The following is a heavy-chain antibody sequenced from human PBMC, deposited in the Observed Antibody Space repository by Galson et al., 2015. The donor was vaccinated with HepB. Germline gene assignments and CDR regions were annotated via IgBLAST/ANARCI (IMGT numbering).Heavy chain of an antibody. D-gene: IGHD6-19*01. J-gene: IGHJ4*02. V-gene: IGHV3-9*01. CDR1: GFTFDDYA. Sequence: SLRLSCAASGFTFDDYAMHWVRQAPGKGLEWVSGISWNSGSIGYADSVKGRFTISRDNAKNSLYLQMNSLRAEDTALYYSAKDTGEQWLAYFDYWGQGTLVTVSS. CDR2: ISWNSGSI. CDR3: AKDTGEQWLAYFDY.